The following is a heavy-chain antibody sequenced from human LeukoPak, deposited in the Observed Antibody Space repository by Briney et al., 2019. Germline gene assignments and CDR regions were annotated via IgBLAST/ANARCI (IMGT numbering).Heavy chain of an antibody. CDR2: IIHTGVET. V-gene: IGHV3-23*01. CDR1: GFTVSNYH. D-gene: IGHD3-22*01. CDR3: VRDPFDSSGHDQGAY. J-gene: IGHJ4*02. Sequence: GGSLRLSCAASGFTVSNYHINWVRQAPGWGLEWVAAIIHTGVETYYADSVKGRFTLSRDNSENMVHLQMNSLRVGDTAVYYCVRDPFDSSGHDQGAYWGQGALVTVSS.